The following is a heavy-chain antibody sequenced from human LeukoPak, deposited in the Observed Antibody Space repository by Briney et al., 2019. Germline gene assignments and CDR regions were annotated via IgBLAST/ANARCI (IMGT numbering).Heavy chain of an antibody. V-gene: IGHV3-11*01. D-gene: IGHD3-22*01. CDR3: ARDNDYYDSSGYYDY. J-gene: IGHJ4*02. CDR1: GFTFSDYY. CDR2: ISSSGSTI. Sequence: GGSLRLSCAASGFTFSDYYMSWIRQAPGKGLEWVSYISSSGSTIYYADSVRGRFTISRDNAKNSLYLQMNSLRAEDTAVYYCARDNDYYDSSGYYDYWGQGTLVTVSS.